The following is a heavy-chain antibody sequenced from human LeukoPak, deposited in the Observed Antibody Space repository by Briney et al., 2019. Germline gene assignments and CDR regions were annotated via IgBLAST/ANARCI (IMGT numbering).Heavy chain of an antibody. CDR2: ISVYNVNT. CDR3: ARDDGDY. Sequence: ASVKVSCKASGYTFANFGINWVRQAPGQGLEWMGWISVYNVNTNYTQKFQGRVTLTTDTSTGTAYMELRSLRSDDTAVYYCARDDGDYWGQGTLVTVSS. V-gene: IGHV1-18*01. J-gene: IGHJ4*02. CDR1: GYTFANFG.